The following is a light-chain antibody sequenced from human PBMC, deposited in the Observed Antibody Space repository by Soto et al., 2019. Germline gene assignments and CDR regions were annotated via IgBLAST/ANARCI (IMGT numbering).Light chain of an antibody. V-gene: IGKV3-11*01. J-gene: IGKJ5*01. Sequence: EIVLTQSPATLSLSPGERATLSCRASQSVSSYLAWYQQKPGQAPRLLIYDASTRATGIPARFSGSGSGTDFTITISILEPEDFAVYYCQQRSNWPSFGQGTRLEIK. CDR3: QQRSNWPS. CDR2: DAS. CDR1: QSVSSY.